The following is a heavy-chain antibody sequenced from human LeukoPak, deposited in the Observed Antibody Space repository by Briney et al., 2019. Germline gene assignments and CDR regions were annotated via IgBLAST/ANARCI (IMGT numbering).Heavy chain of an antibody. CDR1: GFTFSNYG. D-gene: IGHD3-9*01. CDR2: IQYDGSNK. J-gene: IGHJ6*04. CDR3: AKDGAGYVMDV. Sequence: PGGSLRLSCAASGFTFSNYGVHWVRQAPGKGLEWVAFIQYDGSNKYYVDSVKGRFTISRDNSKNTLYLQMNSLGAEDTAVYFCAKDGAGYVMDVWGKGTTVTVSS. V-gene: IGHV3-30*02.